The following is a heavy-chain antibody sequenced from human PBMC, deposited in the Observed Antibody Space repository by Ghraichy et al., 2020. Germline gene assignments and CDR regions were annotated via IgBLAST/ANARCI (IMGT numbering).Heavy chain of an antibody. J-gene: IGHJ4*02. Sequence: SLLLGCAASGFNFSSYAMSWVRQAPGKGLEWVSAISGSGGNTYYADSVKGRFTISRDNSKNTLYLQMSSLRDEDTAVYYWAQGRENYDFWSGYMDYFDYWGQGALVTVSS. D-gene: IGHD3-3*01. CDR3: AQGRENYDFWSGYMDYFDY. V-gene: IGHV3-23*01. CDR1: GFNFSSYA. CDR2: ISGSGGNT.